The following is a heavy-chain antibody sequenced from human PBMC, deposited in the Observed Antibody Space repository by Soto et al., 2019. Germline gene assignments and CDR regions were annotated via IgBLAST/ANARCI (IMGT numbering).Heavy chain of an antibody. CDR1: GYNFTSYW. J-gene: IGHJ5*02. Sequence: PGGSLKISRKGPGYNFTSYWIGWGRQMPGKGLEWMGMIYPGDSYTRYSPSFQGQGTISADKSISKAYLQWTSLQASDSAMSHVERGSLRIQPWLTNWFDPWGQGTLVTVSS. CDR3: ERGSLRIQPWLTNWFDP. CDR2: IYPGDSYT. V-gene: IGHV5-51*01. D-gene: IGHD5-18*01.